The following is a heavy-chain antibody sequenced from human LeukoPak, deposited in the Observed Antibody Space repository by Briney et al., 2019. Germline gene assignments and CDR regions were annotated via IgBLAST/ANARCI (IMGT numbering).Heavy chain of an antibody. Sequence: SETLSLTCAVYGGSFSGYYWSWIRQPPGKGLEWIGEINHSGSTNYNPSLKSRVTISVDTSKNQFPLKLSSATAADTAVYYCARVGYCSGGSCLIYGMDVWGQGTTVTVSS. CDR3: ARVGYCSGGSCLIYGMDV. V-gene: IGHV4-34*01. D-gene: IGHD2-15*01. CDR2: INHSGST. CDR1: GGSFSGYY. J-gene: IGHJ6*02.